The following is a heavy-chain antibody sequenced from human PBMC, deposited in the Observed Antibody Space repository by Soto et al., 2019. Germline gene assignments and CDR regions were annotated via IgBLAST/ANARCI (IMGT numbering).Heavy chain of an antibody. J-gene: IGHJ6*02. CDR3: AREGVAPYYYYGMDV. Sequence: ASVKVSCKASGYRFSNYAIQWVRQAPGQRLEWMGWISTYNDNTNYAQTFQGRVTMTTDTSTSTVHMEVRSLRSDDTAVYYCAREGVAPYYYYGMDVWGQGTPVTVSS. V-gene: IGHV1-18*01. CDR1: GYRFSNYA. D-gene: IGHD5-12*01. CDR2: ISTYNDNT.